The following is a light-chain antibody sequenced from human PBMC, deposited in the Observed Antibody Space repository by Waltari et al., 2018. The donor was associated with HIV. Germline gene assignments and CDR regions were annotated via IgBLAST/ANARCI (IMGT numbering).Light chain of an antibody. CDR1: QDIRNS. CDR2: DAS. CDR3: QHYDHLRRYT. V-gene: IGKV1-33*01. J-gene: IGKJ2*01. Sequence: DIQMTQSPSSLSASVGDRVTITCQASQDIRNSLNWFQQKPGKAPNLLIYDASDLQTGAPSRFSGSGSGTHFTFTITSLQPEDVATYYCQHYDHLRRYTFGQGTRVEIK.